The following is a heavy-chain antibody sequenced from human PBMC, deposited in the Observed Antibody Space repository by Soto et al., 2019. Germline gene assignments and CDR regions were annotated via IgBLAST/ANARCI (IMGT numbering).Heavy chain of an antibody. CDR2: ISGSGGST. V-gene: IGHV3-23*01. CDR3: AKDFEGYSYGPMAFDY. D-gene: IGHD5-18*01. J-gene: IGHJ4*02. Sequence: GGSLRLSCAASGFTFSSYAMSWVRQAPGKGLEWVSAISGSGGSTYYADSVKGRFTISRDNSKNTLYLQMNSLRAEDTAVYYCAKDFEGYSYGPMAFDYWGQGTLVTVSS. CDR1: GFTFSSYA.